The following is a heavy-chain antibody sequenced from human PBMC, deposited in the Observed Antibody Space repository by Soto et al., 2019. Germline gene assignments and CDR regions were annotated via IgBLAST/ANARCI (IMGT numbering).Heavy chain of an antibody. J-gene: IGHJ6*02. D-gene: IGHD5-18*01. Sequence: EVHLLESGGDLVQPGGSLRLSCAASGISNYAMSWVRQAPGKGLEWVSAISGNGYNTFYADSVKGRFTISRDNSKNTLYLQMNSLRAEDTAVYYCAKSIQLWLPLYYYYGMDVWGQGTTVTVSS. CDR1: GISNYA. CDR3: AKSIQLWLPLYYYYGMDV. V-gene: IGHV3-23*01. CDR2: ISGNGYNT.